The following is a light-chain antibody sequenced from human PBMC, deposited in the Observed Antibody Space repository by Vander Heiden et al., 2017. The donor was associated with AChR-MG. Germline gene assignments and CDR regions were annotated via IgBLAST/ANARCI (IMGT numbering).Light chain of an antibody. V-gene: IGLV2-14*03. CDR2: DVS. Sequence: QSALTQPASVSGPPGQSITISRTGTSSDVGGYNYVSWYQQHPGKAPKLMIYDVSNRPSGVSNRCSGSKSGNTASLTISGLQAEDEADYYCSSYTSSSTWVFGGGTKLTVL. J-gene: IGLJ3*02. CDR1: SSDVGGYNY. CDR3: SSYTSSSTWV.